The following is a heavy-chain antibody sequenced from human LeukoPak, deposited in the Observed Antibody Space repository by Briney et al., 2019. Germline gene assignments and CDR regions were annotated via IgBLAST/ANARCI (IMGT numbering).Heavy chain of an antibody. CDR3: ASGSRISLDY. J-gene: IGHJ4*02. CDR1: GGSISSGSYY. CDR2: IFTTGST. V-gene: IGHV4-61*02. Sequence: SETLSLTCTVSGGSISSGSYYWSWIRQPAGKGLEWIGRIFTTGSTNYNPSLKSRVTISVDTSKNQFSLKLSSVTAADTAVYYCASGSRISLDYWGQGTLVTVSS.